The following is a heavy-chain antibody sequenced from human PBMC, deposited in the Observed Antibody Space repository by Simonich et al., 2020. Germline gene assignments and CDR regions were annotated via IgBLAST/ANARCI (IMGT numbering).Heavy chain of an antibody. Sequence: QVQLVESGGGVVQPGRSLRLSCAASGFTFSSYGMHWVRPAPGKGLEWVAGIWYDGSNKYYADSVKGRFTLSRDNSKNTLYLQMNSLRAEDTAVYYCARDRYCSGGSCYYFDYWGQGTLVTVSS. D-gene: IGHD2-15*01. CDR1: GFTFSSYG. CDR2: IWYDGSNK. V-gene: IGHV3-33*01. J-gene: IGHJ4*02. CDR3: ARDRYCSGGSCYYFDY.